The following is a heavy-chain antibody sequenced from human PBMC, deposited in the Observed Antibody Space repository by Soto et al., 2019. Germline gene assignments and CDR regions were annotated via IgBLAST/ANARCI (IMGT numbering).Heavy chain of an antibody. CDR3: AKDLTRQLAYWLDP. CDR1: GFSFTGYC. Sequence: ASVKVSCKASGFSFTGYCIHWLRQAPGQGLEWMGWINAHSGGTEYAQKFQGRVTLTRDTSIATAYLTLTSLTSDDTALYYCAKDLTRQLAYWLDPWGQGTQVTVSS. CDR2: INAHSGGT. J-gene: IGHJ5*02. V-gene: IGHV1-2*02. D-gene: IGHD6-6*01.